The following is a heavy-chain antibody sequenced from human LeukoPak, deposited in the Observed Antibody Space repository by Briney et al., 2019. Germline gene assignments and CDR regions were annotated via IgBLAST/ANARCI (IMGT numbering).Heavy chain of an antibody. CDR2: IFPSGGEI. D-gene: IGHD3-3*01. CDR1: GFTFSTFA. J-gene: IGHJ6*03. CDR3: AKFTSVGFWSGSYYMDV. Sequence: GGSLRLSCEASGFTFSTFAMIWVRQPPGKGLEWVSSIFPSGGEIHYADSVRGRFTISRDNSKNTLYLQINSLRVEDTAVYYCAKFTSVGFWSGSYYMDVWGKGTTVTVSS. V-gene: IGHV3-23*01.